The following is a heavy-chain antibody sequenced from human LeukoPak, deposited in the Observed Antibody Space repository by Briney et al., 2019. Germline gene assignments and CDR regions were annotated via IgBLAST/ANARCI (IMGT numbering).Heavy chain of an antibody. CDR2: VYHSGSAH. V-gene: IGHV4-38-2*02. J-gene: IGHJ4*02. CDR3: ARDGGRSYSDY. CDR1: GYSISSGYC. D-gene: IGHD3-10*01. Sequence: SETLSLTCAVSGYSISSGYCWGWIRQPPGKGLEWIGTVYHSGSAHYYNPSLKSRITISLDTSKNQFSLKLSSVTAADTAVYFCARDGGRSYSDYWGQGTLVTVSS.